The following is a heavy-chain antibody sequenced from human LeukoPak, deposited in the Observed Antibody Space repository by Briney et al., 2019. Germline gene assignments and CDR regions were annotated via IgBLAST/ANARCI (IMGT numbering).Heavy chain of an antibody. CDR1: GDSFSSFY. V-gene: IGHV4-34*01. J-gene: IGHJ6*03. Sequence: SETLSLTRGVYGDSFSSFYWTWVRQAPGKGLEWIGEISYSGTPRYNPSLNSRITITLDTSKKQISLDLSPVTAADTAVYYCVRGNVKHYHSVADEYYYYMYVRGEGTAVIVTS. CDR3: VRGNVKHYHSVADEYYYYMYV. D-gene: IGHD6-19*01. CDR2: ISYSGTP.